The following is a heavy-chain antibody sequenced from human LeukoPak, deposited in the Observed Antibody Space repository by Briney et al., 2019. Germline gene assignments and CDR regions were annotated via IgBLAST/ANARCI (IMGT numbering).Heavy chain of an antibody. Sequence: SETLSLTCTVSGGSISSSRYYWGWIRQPPGKGLEWIGSLYYTGSTYYNPSLQSRVTISVDTSQNQFSLRLSSVTAADTAVYYCARRRGWPNFSDYWGQGTLVTVSS. CDR1: GGSISSSRYY. CDR2: LYYTGST. J-gene: IGHJ4*02. V-gene: IGHV4-39*01. CDR3: ARRRGWPNFSDY.